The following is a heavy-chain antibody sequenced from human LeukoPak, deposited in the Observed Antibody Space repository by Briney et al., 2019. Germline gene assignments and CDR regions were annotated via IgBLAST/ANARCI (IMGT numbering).Heavy chain of an antibody. V-gene: IGHV3-48*01. CDR3: ASRVGALDY. D-gene: IGHD1-26*01. CDR1: GFTFSSYS. Sequence: GGSLRLSCAASGFTFSSYSMNWVRQARGKGLEWISYISSSSSAIFYADSVKGRFTISRDNAKNSLYLQMSSLRAEDTAVYYCASRVGALDYWGQGTLVTVSS. J-gene: IGHJ4*02. CDR2: ISSSSSAI.